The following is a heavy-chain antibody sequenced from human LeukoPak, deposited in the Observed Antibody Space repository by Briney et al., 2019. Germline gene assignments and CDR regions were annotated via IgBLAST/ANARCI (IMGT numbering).Heavy chain of an antibody. J-gene: IGHJ4*02. CDR3: ARNGGGYSFDS. D-gene: IGHD1-26*01. CDR2: TDNSGST. CDR1: GGSIRSYY. Sequence: PSETLSLTCTVSGGSIRSYYWSWIRQPPGKGLEWIGYTDNSGSTTCNPSLKSRVLISVDTSKNQFSLKLSSVIAADTAVYYCARNGGGYSFDSWGQGTLVTVSS. V-gene: IGHV4-59*08.